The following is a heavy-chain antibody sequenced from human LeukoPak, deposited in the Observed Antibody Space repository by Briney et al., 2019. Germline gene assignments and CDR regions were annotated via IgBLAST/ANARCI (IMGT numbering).Heavy chain of an antibody. D-gene: IGHD3-3*01. J-gene: IGHJ4*02. CDR2: ISAYNGNT. Sequence: ASVKVSCKASGYTFTSYGISWVRQAPGQGLEWMGWISAYNGNTNYAQKLQGRVTMTTDTATSTAYMELRSLRSDDTAVYYCARASTIFGVVISPFDYWGQGTLVTVSS. CDR3: ARASTIFGVVISPFDY. CDR1: GYTFTSYG. V-gene: IGHV1-18*01.